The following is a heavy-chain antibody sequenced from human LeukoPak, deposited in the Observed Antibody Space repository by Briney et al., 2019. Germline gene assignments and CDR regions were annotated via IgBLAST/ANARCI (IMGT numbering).Heavy chain of an antibody. V-gene: IGHV3-23*01. CDR2: ISGSGGST. CDR3: AKDLEPQWLEGCGLFDP. CDR1: GFTFSSYA. Sequence: PGGSLRLSCAASGFTFSSYAMSWVRQAPGKGLEWVSAISGSGGSTYYADSVKGRFTISRDNSKNTLYLQMNSLRAEDTAVYYCAKDLEPQWLEGCGLFDPWGQGTLVTVSS. D-gene: IGHD6-19*01. J-gene: IGHJ5*02.